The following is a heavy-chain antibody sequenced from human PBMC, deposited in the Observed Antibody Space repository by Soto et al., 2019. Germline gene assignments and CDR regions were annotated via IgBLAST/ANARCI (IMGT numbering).Heavy chain of an antibody. D-gene: IGHD6-19*01. CDR1: GYTFTGYY. Sequence: ASVKVSCKASGYTFTGYYMHWVRQAPGQGLEWMGWINPIFGTANYAQKFQGRVTITADESTSTAYMELSSLRSEDTAVYYCARDSLSIAVAEDAFDIWGQGTMVTVSS. CDR3: ARDSLSIAVAEDAFDI. V-gene: IGHV1-69*13. CDR2: INPIFGTA. J-gene: IGHJ3*02.